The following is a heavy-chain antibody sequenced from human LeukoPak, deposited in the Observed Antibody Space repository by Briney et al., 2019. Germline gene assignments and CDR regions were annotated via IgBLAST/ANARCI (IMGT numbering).Heavy chain of an antibody. Sequence: PSETLSLTCTVSNGSMTSDSYYWAWVRPPPGKGLEWIGTIFYSGKTYYSASLKSRVTVSLDTSKKNLSLRLSSVTAADTAVYYCARLWIVATWFDAWGQGALVTVSS. J-gene: IGHJ5*02. CDR1: NGSMTSDSYY. CDR3: ARLWIVATWFDA. V-gene: IGHV4-39*02. D-gene: IGHD2-2*03. CDR2: IFYSGKT.